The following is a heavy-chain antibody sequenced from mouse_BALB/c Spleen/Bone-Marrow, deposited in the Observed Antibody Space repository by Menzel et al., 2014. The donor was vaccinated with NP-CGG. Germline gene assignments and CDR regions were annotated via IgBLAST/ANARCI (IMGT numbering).Heavy chain of an antibody. CDR1: GYAFSVYW. J-gene: IGHJ2*01. V-gene: IGHV1-80*01. CDR2: IYPGDGDT. CDR3: ARGGISVDY. Sequence: LEESGAELVRPGSSVKTSCKASGYAFSVYWMNWVKQRPGQGLEWIGQIYPGDGDTNYNGKFKGRATLTADKSSNTAYMQLSSLTSEDSAVYFCARGGISVDYWGQGTTLTVSS.